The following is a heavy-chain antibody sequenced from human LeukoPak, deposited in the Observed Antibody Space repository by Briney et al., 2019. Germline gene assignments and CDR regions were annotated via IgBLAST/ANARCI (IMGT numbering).Heavy chain of an antibody. CDR1: GYTFTSYG. CDR3: AREDTMVRGVNPAFDI. D-gene: IGHD3-10*01. Sequence: GASVKVSCKASGYTFTSYGISWVRQAPGQGLERMGWISAYNGNTNYAQKLQGRVTMTTDTSTSTAYMELRSLRSDDTAVYYCAREDTMVRGVNPAFDIWGQGTMVTVSS. V-gene: IGHV1-18*01. CDR2: ISAYNGNT. J-gene: IGHJ3*02.